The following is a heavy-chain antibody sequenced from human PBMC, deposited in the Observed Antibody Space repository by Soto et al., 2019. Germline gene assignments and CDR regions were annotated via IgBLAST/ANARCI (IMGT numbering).Heavy chain of an antibody. V-gene: IGHV4-59*01. CDR3: ARVYSRGGSCYSIDY. CDR2: IYYSGST. Sequence: SETLSLTCTVSGGSISSYYWSWIRQPPGKGLEWIGYIYYSGSTNYNPSLKSRVTISVDTSKNQFSLKLSSLTAADTAVYYCARVYSRGGSCYSIDYWGQGTLVTVSS. CDR1: GGSISSYY. J-gene: IGHJ4*02. D-gene: IGHD2-15*01.